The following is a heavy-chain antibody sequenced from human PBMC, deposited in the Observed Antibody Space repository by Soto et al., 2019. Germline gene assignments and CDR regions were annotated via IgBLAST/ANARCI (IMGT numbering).Heavy chain of an antibody. J-gene: IGHJ5*02. CDR3: ARPPPRIRVLVVPAAPFDP. D-gene: IGHD2-2*01. CDR1: GYTFTSYG. Sequence: ASVKVSCKXSGYTFTSYGISWVRQAPGQGLEWMGWISAYNGNTNYAQKLQGRVTMTTDTSTSTAYMEPRSLRSDDTAVYYCARPPPRIRVLVVPAAPFDPWGQGTLVTVSS. CDR2: ISAYNGNT. V-gene: IGHV1-18*01.